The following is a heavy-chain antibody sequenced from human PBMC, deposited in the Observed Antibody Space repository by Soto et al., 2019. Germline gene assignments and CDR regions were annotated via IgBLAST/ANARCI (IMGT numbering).Heavy chain of an antibody. D-gene: IGHD3-10*01. CDR2: ISGSGDST. CDR1: GFTFSSYA. V-gene: IGHV3-23*01. J-gene: IGHJ4*02. Sequence: GGSLRLSCAASGFTFSSYAMSWVRQAPGKGLEWVSGISGSGDSTYYADSVKGRFTISRDNSKNTLYLQMNSLRAEDTAVYYCAKGGPIWFGELFLRFDYWGQGTLVTVSS. CDR3: AKGGPIWFGELFLRFDY.